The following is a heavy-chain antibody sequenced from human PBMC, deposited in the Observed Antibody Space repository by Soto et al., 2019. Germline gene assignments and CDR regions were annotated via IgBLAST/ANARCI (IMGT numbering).Heavy chain of an antibody. CDR1: GFTFSGSA. CDR2: IRSKANSYAT. D-gene: IGHD3-3*01. CDR3: TRQHDVLRFLRGYYGMDV. Sequence: GGSLRLSCAASGFTFSGSAMHWVRQATGKGLEWVGRIRSKANSYATAYAASVKGRFTISRYDSKNTAYLQMNSLKTEDTAVYYCTRQHDVLRFLRGYYGMDVWGQGTTVTVSS. V-gene: IGHV3-73*01. J-gene: IGHJ6*02.